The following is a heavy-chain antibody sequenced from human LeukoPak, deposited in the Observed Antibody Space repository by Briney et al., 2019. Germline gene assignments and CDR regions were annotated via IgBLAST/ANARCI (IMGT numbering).Heavy chain of an antibody. Sequence: GGSLRLSCAASGFTFNDYGMSWVRQGPGKGLEWVSGINWNGGTTGYADSVRGRFTISRDNAKNSLYLQMNSLRAEDTALYYCARDKHYYDSSNYVWGQGTLVAVSS. J-gene: IGHJ4*02. CDR3: ARDKHYYDSSNYV. CDR2: INWNGGTT. D-gene: IGHD3-22*01. CDR1: GFTFNDYG. V-gene: IGHV3-20*04.